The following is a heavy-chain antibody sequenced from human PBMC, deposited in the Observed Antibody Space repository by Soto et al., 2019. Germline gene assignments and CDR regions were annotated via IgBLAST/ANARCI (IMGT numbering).Heavy chain of an antibody. D-gene: IGHD1-26*01. Sequence: ASVKVSCKASGYSFTSYGISWVRQAPGQGLEWMGWISAYIGNTNYAQKVQGRVTMTTDTSTSTAYMELRSLRSDDTAVYYCARDGVDFLVGATSRPDYWGQGNLVTVSS. CDR1: GYSFTSYG. CDR2: ISAYIGNT. CDR3: ARDGVDFLVGATSRPDY. V-gene: IGHV1-18*01. J-gene: IGHJ4*02.